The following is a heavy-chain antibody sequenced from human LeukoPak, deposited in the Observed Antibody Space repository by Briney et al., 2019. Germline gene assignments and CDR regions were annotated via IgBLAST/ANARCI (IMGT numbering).Heavy chain of an antibody. CDR3: ARREGKQWLESWYYYGMDV. D-gene: IGHD6-19*01. J-gene: IGHJ6*02. V-gene: IGHV3-66*01. CDR1: GFTVSSNY. Sequence: GSLRLSCAASGFTVSSNYMSWVRQAPGKGLEWVSVIYSGGSTYYADSVKGRFTISRDNSKNTLYLQMNSLRAEDTAVYYCARREGKQWLESWYYYGMDVWGQGTTVTVSS. CDR2: IYSGGST.